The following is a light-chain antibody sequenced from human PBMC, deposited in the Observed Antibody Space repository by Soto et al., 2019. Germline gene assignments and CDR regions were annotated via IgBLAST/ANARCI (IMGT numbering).Light chain of an antibody. V-gene: IGLV2-14*01. J-gene: IGLJ2*01. Sequence: QSALTQPASVSGSPGQSITLYCTGTSSDIGGYDYVSWYQRHPGKAPKLIIYDVNNRPSGVSNRFSGSKSGNTASLTISGLQAEDEADYYCTSYASGSSHAVFGAGTQLTVL. CDR1: SSDIGGYDY. CDR3: TSYASGSSHAV. CDR2: DVN.